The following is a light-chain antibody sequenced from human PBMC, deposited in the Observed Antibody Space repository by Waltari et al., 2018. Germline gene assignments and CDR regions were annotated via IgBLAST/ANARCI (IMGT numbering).Light chain of an antibody. CDR3: HAGSNWPPALT. CDR2: DAS. J-gene: IGKJ4*01. Sequence: RARHNIDTCLDWYQHQPGQAPRLLIYDASTTALGVPVRISGSGSGTDFALTISSLEAEASAVYYCHAGSNWPPALTFGGGSKVEIK. V-gene: IGKV3-11*01. CDR1: HNIDTC.